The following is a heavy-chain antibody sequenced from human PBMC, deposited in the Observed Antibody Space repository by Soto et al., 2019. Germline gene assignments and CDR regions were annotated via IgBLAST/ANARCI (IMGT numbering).Heavy chain of an antibody. CDR1: GGTFSSYA. CDR3: ARPGGVVTASNWYFDL. Sequence: QVQLVQSGAEVKKPGSSVKVSCKASGGTFSSYAISWVRQAPGQGLEWMGGITPIFGTANYAQKFQVRVTIPADESTSTAYRELSRLTSEDTAVYYGARPGGVVTASNWYFDLWGRGTLVTVSS. D-gene: IGHD2-21*02. V-gene: IGHV1-69*01. J-gene: IGHJ2*01. CDR2: ITPIFGTA.